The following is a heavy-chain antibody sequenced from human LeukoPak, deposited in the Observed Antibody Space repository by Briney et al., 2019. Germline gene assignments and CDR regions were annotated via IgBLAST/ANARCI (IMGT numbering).Heavy chain of an antibody. J-gene: IGHJ4*02. V-gene: IGHV1-46*01. D-gene: IGHD6-13*01. Sequence: ASVKVSCKASGYTFTSYAMNWVRQAPGQGLEWMGIINPSGGSTSYAQKFQGRVTMTRDMSTSTVYMELSSLRSEDTAVYYCARRYSSWYDYWGQGTLVTVSS. CDR1: GYTFTSYA. CDR3: ARRYSSWYDY. CDR2: INPSGGST.